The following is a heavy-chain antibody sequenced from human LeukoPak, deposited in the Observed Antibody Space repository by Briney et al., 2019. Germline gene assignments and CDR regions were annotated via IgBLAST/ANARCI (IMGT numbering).Heavy chain of an antibody. Sequence: SETLSLTCTVSGGSISSSSYYWGWIRQPPGKGLEWIGSIYYSGSTYYNPSLKSRVTISVDTSKNQFSPKLSSVTAADTAVYYCAGIVGYCSSTSCYAPVDYWGQGTLVTVSS. J-gene: IGHJ4*02. D-gene: IGHD2-2*01. CDR3: AGIVGYCSSTSCYAPVDY. CDR1: GGSISSSSYY. V-gene: IGHV4-39*01. CDR2: IYYSGST.